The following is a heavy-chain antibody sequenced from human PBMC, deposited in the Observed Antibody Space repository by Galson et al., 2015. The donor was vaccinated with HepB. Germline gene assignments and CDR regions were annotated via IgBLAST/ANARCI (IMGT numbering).Heavy chain of an antibody. D-gene: IGHD5-18*01. CDR3: AKDRGYSYGPVILDV. J-gene: IGHJ6*04. V-gene: IGHV3-21*04. CDR1: GFTFSSYS. Sequence: SLRLSCAASGFTFSSYSMNWVRQAPGKGLEWVSSISSSSSYIYYADSVKGRFTISRDNSKNTLYLQMNSLRAEDTAVYYCAKDRGYSYGPVILDVWGKGTTVTVSS. CDR2: ISSSSSYI.